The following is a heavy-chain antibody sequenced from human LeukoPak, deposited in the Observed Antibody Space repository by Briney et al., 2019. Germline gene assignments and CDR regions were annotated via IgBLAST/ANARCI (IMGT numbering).Heavy chain of an antibody. J-gene: IGHJ4*02. Sequence: GGSLRLSCAASGFTFSSYSMNWVRQAPGKGLEWVSSISSSSSYIYYADSVKGRFTISRDNAKNSLYLQMNSLRAEDTAVYYCARDAIYGSGSYDYWGQGTLVTVSS. D-gene: IGHD3-10*01. V-gene: IGHV3-21*01. CDR1: GFTFSSYS. CDR2: ISSSSSYI. CDR3: ARDAIYGSGSYDY.